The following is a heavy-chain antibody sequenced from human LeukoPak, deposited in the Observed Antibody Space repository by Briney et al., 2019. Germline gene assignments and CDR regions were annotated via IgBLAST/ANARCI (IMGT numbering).Heavy chain of an antibody. CDR2: IYGSGYT. Sequence: PETLSLTCTVSGGSISGWYWSWIRQPPGKGLEWIGYIYGSGYTNYNPSLKSRVTMSIDTSKNHFSLKLTSVTAADTATYYCARETSLAGFASGLGFNYWGQGILVTVSS. V-gene: IGHV4-59*01. J-gene: IGHJ4*02. D-gene: IGHD6-19*01. CDR3: ARETSLAGFASGLGFNY. CDR1: GGSISGWY.